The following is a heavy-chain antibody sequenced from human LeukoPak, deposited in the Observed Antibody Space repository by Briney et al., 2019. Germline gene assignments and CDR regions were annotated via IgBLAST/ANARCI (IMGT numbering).Heavy chain of an antibody. D-gene: IGHD6-13*01. CDR2: TYYRSKWYN. V-gene: IGHV6-1*01. Sequence: SQTLSLTCAISGDSVSSNSAAWNWIRQSPSRGLEWLGRTYYRSKWYNDYVVSVKSRITINPDTSKNQFSLQLNSVTPEDTAVYYCARALGTKDPVAAAKWFDPWGQGTLVTVSS. CDR3: ARALGTKDPVAAAKWFDP. CDR1: GDSVSSNSAA. J-gene: IGHJ5*02.